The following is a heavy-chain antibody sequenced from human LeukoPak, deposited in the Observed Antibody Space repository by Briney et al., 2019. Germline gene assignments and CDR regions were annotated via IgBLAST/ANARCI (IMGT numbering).Heavy chain of an antibody. V-gene: IGHV3-66*01. CDR3: VRGFYYDSSGLGDY. D-gene: IGHD3-22*01. Sequence: GGSLRLSCVASGFTVSSNYMSWVRQAPGKGLEWVSVIYSGDTTYYADSVKGRFTISRDNSKNTLYLQMNSLRAEDTSVYYCVRGFYYDSSGLGDYWGQGTLVTVSS. J-gene: IGHJ4*02. CDR1: GFTVSSNY. CDR2: IYSGDTT.